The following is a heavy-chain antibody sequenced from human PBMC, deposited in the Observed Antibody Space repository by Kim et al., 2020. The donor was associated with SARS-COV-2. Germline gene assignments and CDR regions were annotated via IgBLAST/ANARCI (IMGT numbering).Heavy chain of an antibody. CDR3: ARAYDILRGRFDY. CDR1: GGSISSYY. D-gene: IGHD3-9*01. V-gene: IGHV4-59*01. Sequence: SETLSLTCTVSGGSISSYYWSWIRQPPGKGLEWIGYIYYSGSTNYNPSLKSRVTISVDTFKNQFSLKLSSVTAADTAVYYCARAYDILRGRFDYWGQGTLVTVSS. J-gene: IGHJ4*02. CDR2: IYYSGST.